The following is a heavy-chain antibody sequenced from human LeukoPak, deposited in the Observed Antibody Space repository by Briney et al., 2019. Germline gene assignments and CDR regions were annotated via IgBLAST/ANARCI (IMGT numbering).Heavy chain of an antibody. J-gene: IGHJ4*02. CDR3: ARHRGNSYGPIDY. D-gene: IGHD5-18*01. V-gene: IGHV4-59*08. CDR1: GGSISSYY. Sequence: PSETLSLTCTVSGGSISSYYWSWIRQPPGKGLEWIGYIYYSGSTNYNPSLKSRVTISVDTSKNQFSLKLSSVSAADTAVYYCARHRGNSYGPIDYWGQGTLVIVSS. CDR2: IYYSGST.